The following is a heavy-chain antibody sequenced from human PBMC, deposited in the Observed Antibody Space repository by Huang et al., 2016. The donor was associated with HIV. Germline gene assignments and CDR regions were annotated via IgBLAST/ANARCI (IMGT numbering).Heavy chain of an antibody. CDR1: GFSFSNFA. J-gene: IGHJ4*02. CDR3: AKESRWFSDLDH. Sequence: QVHLVESGGGVVQPGRSLRLSCAASGFSFSNFAMHWVRQAPGKGLEWVAVISYDGRNDFYSDSVKGRFTISRDNFKDTLTLQMNSLRIDDTAMYFCAKESRWFSDLDHRGQGTLVTVSS. D-gene: IGHD2-15*01. CDR2: ISYDGRND. V-gene: IGHV3-30*18.